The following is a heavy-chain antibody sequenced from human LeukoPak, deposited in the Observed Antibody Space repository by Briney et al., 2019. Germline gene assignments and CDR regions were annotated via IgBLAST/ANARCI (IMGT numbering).Heavy chain of an antibody. D-gene: IGHD3-22*01. Sequence: GGSLRLSCAASGFTFSSYWMSWVRQAPGKGLEWVANMKQDGSEKYYVDSVKGRFTISRDNAKNSLYLQMNSLRAEDTAVYYCARARAYHYYDSSGYSVWGQGTLVTVSS. J-gene: IGHJ4*02. CDR3: ARARAYHYYDSSGYSV. CDR2: MKQDGSEK. CDR1: GFTFSSYW. V-gene: IGHV3-7*03.